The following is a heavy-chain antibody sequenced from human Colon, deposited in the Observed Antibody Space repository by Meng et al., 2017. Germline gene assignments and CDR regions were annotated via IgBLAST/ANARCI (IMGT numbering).Heavy chain of an antibody. CDR3: IRDFMNKYARDH. V-gene: IGHV3-72*01. CDR1: GFPFSDYV. D-gene: IGHD1/OR15-1a*01. CDR2: ATRKPHGYKT. Sequence: GGPLSLSCAASGFPFSDYVMDWVRQAPGEGLEWVGLATRKPHGYKTEYAASVEGRCTDSRDDSTIALYLQMNKLKTEDTALYYCIRDFMNKYARDHWGQGTMVTVSS. J-gene: IGHJ4*02.